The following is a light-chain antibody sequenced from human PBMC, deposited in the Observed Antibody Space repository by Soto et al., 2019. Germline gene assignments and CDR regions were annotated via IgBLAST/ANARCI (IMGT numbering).Light chain of an antibody. V-gene: IGLV2-14*01. J-gene: IGLJ2*01. CDR1: NSDVGGYNY. CDR2: EVT. CDR3: SSYTSRSALVV. Sequence: QSALTQPASVSGTPGQSITISCTGTNSDVGGYNYVSWYQQHPGKAPKLMIYEVTSRPSGVSHRFSGSKSGNTASLTISGLQAEDEADYYCSSYTSRSALVVFGGGTKVTVL.